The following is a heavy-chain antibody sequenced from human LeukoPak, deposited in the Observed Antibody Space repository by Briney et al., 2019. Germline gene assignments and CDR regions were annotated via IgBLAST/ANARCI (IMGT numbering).Heavy chain of an antibody. CDR3: ARVWELSFDY. CDR2: FYNDGRT. D-gene: IGHD3-16*02. J-gene: IGHJ4*02. Sequence: GGSLRLSCAASGFGVSSDHMSWVRQAPGKGLEWVSVFYNDGRTYYADSVKGRFTFSRDNSKNALYLQMNSLRAEDTAVYYCARVWELSFDYWGQGTLVTVSS. V-gene: IGHV3-53*01. CDR1: GFGVSSDH.